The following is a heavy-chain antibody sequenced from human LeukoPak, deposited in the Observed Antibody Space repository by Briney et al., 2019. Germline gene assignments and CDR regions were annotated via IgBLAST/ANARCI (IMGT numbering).Heavy chain of an antibody. CDR1: GFTFSSYS. D-gene: IGHD2-2*01. J-gene: IGHJ4*02. CDR3: ARAFRGQHYYFDS. V-gene: IGHV3-21*01. CDR2: ISSSSSSM. Sequence: PGGSLRLSCAASGFTFSSYSMNWVRQAPGKGLEWVSSISSSSSSMYYADSVKDRFTISRDNAKNSLYLQMNSLRAEDTAVYYCARAFRGQHYYFDSWGQGTLVTVSS.